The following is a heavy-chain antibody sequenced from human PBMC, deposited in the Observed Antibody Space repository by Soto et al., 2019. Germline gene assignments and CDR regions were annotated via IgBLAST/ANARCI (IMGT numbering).Heavy chain of an antibody. V-gene: IGHV4-39*01. CDR2: IYYSGST. CDR1: GGSISSSSYY. D-gene: IGHD3-3*01. CDR3: ARVLGRMKDCWSGSFY. Sequence: QLQLQESGPGLVKPSETLSLTCTVSGGSISSSSYYWGWIRQPPGKGLEWIGSIYYSGSTYYNPSLMSRVTIPVYTSKNQFSLKLSSVTAADTAVYYCARVLGRMKDCWSGSFYWGQGTLVTVSS. J-gene: IGHJ4*02.